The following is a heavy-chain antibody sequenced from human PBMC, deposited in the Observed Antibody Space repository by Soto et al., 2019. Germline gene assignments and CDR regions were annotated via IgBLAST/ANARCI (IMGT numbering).Heavy chain of an antibody. Sequence: QVQLVESGGGVVQPGRSLRLSCAASGFTFSSYGMHWVRQAPGKGLEWVAVIWYDGSNKYYADSVKGRFTISRDNSKNTLYLQMNSLRAEDTAVYYCARDLIAAAGFYYYGMAVWGQGTTVTVSS. V-gene: IGHV3-33*01. D-gene: IGHD6-13*01. CDR2: IWYDGSNK. CDR1: GFTFSSYG. J-gene: IGHJ6*02. CDR3: ARDLIAAAGFYYYGMAV.